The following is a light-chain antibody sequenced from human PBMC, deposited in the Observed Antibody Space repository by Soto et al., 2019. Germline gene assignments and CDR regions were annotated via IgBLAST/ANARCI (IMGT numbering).Light chain of an antibody. V-gene: IGKV3-20*01. CDR1: QSVGNNC. J-gene: IGKJ2*01. Sequence: EIVLTQSPGTLSLSPGERATLSCRASQSVGNNCLAWYQQKPGQAPRLLIYSASSRITGVPDRFSGSGSGTDFTLTIGRLEPEDFAVYYCQQCGTSPMYTFGQGTKLEI. CDR3: QQCGTSPMYT. CDR2: SAS.